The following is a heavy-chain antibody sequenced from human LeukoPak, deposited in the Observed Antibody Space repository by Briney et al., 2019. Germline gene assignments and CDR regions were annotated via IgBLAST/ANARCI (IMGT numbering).Heavy chain of an antibody. J-gene: IGHJ5*02. Sequence: SETLSLTCTVSGGSISSSHYWGWIRQPPGKGLEWIGNIHYSGITYYNPSLKSRVTMSVDTSKNHFSLKLTSVTATDTAVYYCTRQPHAFDNWFAPGGQGTLVTVSS. CDR3: TRQPHAFDNWFAP. V-gene: IGHV4-39*01. CDR2: IHYSGIT. CDR1: GGSISSSHY. D-gene: IGHD3-10*01.